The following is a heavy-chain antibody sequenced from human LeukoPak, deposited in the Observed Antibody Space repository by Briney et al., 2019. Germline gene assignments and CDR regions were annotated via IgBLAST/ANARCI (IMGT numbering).Heavy chain of an antibody. CDR2: ISSSTIYI. CDR1: GFTFSSYE. CDR3: ARGPRGNWNYPPWDY. D-gene: IGHD1-7*01. Sequence: PGGSLRLSCAASGFTFSSYEMNWVRQAPGKGLEWVSSISSSTIYIYYADSVKGRFTTSRDNAKNSLYLQMNSLRAEDTAVYYCARGPRGNWNYPPWDYWGQGTLVTVSS. J-gene: IGHJ4*02. V-gene: IGHV3-21*01.